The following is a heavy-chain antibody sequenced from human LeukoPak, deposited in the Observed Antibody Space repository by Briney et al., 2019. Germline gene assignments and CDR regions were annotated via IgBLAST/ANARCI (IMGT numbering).Heavy chain of an antibody. Sequence: GASVKVSCKASGGTFSSYAISWVRQAPGQGLEWMGGIIPIFGTANYAQKFQGRVTITADGSTSTAYMELSSLRSEDTAVYYCARDGTTVTTVGARGRRAFDIWGQGTMVTVSS. V-gene: IGHV1-69*13. CDR1: GGTFSSYA. CDR3: ARDGTTVTTVGARGRRAFDI. D-gene: IGHD4-17*01. CDR2: IIPIFGTA. J-gene: IGHJ3*02.